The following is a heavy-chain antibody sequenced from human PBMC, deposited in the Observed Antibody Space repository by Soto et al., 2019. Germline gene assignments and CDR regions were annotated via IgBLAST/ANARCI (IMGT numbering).Heavy chain of an antibody. CDR2: IYHSGST. J-gene: IGHJ3*02. D-gene: IGHD6-13*01. Sequence: QVQLQASGPGLVKPSGTLSLTCAVSSGSISSSNWWSWVRQPPGKGLEWIGEIYHSGSTNYNPSRKSRVTISVDKSKNQFSLKLSSVTAADTAVYYCARVGVIAAAGTVVQAFDIWGQGTMVTVSS. V-gene: IGHV4-4*02. CDR1: SGSISSSNW. CDR3: ARVGVIAAAGTVVQAFDI.